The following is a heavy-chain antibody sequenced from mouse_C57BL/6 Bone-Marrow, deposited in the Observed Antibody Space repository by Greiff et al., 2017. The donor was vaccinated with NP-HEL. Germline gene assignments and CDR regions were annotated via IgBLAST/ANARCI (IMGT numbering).Heavy chain of an antibody. D-gene: IGHD2-12*01. Sequence: EVKLQQSGPGLAKPSQTLSLTCSVTGYSITSDYWNWIRKFPGNKLEYMGYISYSGSTYYNPSLKSRISITRDTSKNQYYLQLNSVTTEDTATYYCARCHSRNLYAMDYWGQGTSVTVSS. CDR1: GYSITSDY. CDR3: ARCHSRNLYAMDY. V-gene: IGHV3-8*01. CDR2: ISYSGST. J-gene: IGHJ4*01.